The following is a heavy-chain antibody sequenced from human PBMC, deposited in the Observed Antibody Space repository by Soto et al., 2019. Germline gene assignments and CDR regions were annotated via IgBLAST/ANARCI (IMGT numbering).Heavy chain of an antibody. Sequence: QVQLVQSGAEAKKPGASVKVSCKASGYTFINYAISWVRQAPGQGLEWMGWISTYNGNTKYAQKLQDRLTRTTDTXTSTAYMELSSLRSDDTAVYYCARGSAIWSEYFHHWGQGTLVTVSS. J-gene: IGHJ1*01. CDR3: ARGSAIWSEYFHH. CDR2: ISTYNGNT. V-gene: IGHV1-18*01. CDR1: GYTFINYA. D-gene: IGHD2-2*01.